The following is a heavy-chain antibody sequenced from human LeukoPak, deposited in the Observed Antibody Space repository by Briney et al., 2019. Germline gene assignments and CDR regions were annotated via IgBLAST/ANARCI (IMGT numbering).Heavy chain of an antibody. V-gene: IGHV4-4*02. CDR1: GGSISSRNW. CDR2: ISHSGST. J-gene: IGHJ4*02. Sequence: PSGTLSLTCAVSGGSISSRNWWTWVRQPPGKGLEWIGEISHSGSTNYNPSLESRVTVSVDNSKNQFSLKLSSVTATDTAVYYCAGRSSMAAKAVDFWGQGTPVTVSS. D-gene: IGHD6-6*01. CDR3: AGRSSMAAKAVDF.